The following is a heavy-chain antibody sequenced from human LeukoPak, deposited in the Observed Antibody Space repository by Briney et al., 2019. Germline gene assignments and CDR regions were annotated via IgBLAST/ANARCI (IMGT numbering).Heavy chain of an antibody. CDR1: GFTFSSYS. D-gene: IGHD6-13*01. Sequence: AGGSLRLSCAASGFTFSSYSMNWVRQAPGKGLEWVSSISSSSSYIYYADSVKGRFTISRDNAKNSLYLQMNSLRAEDTAVYYCATSFGPVIAAAGTGADWGQGTLVTVSS. V-gene: IGHV3-21*01. J-gene: IGHJ4*02. CDR3: ATSFGPVIAAAGTGAD. CDR2: ISSSSSYI.